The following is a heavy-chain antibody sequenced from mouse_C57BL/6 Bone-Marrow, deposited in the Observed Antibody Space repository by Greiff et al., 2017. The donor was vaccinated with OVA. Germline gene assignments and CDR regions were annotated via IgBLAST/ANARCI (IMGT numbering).Heavy chain of an antibody. CDR3: TPYYDYDKLFAY. J-gene: IGHJ3*01. D-gene: IGHD2-4*01. CDR1: GYTFTSYW. Sequence: VQLQQPGTELVKPGASVKLSCKASGYTFTSYWMHWVKQRPEQGLEWIGWIDPENGDTEYASKFQGKATITADTSSNTAYLQLSSLTSEDTAVYYCTPYYDYDKLFAYWGQGTLVTVSA. V-gene: IGHV14-4*01. CDR2: IDPENGDT.